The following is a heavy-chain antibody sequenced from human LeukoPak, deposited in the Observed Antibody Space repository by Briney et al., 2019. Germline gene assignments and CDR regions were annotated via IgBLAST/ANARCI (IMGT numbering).Heavy chain of an antibody. CDR2: ISYDGSSK. CDR3: ARAARAVAGPHDYYFDY. CDR1: GFTFSSYA. D-gene: IGHD6-19*01. V-gene: IGHV3-30*04. Sequence: GRSLRLSCAASGFTFSSYAMHWVRQAPGKGLEWVAVISYDGSSKYYADSVKGRFTISRDNSKNTLYLQMNSLRAEDTAVYYCARAARAVAGPHDYYFDYWGQGTLVTVSS. J-gene: IGHJ4*02.